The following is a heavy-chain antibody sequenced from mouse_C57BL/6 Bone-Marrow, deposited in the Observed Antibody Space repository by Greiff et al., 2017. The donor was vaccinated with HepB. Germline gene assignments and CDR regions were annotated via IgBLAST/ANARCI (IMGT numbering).Heavy chain of an antibody. CDR1: GFTFSDFY. D-gene: IGHD2-4*01. CDR3: ARDVSDYDGYAMDY. V-gene: IGHV7-1*01. J-gene: IGHJ4*01. Sequence: EVMLVESGGGLVQSGRSLRLSCATSGFTFSDFYMEWVRQAPGKGLEWIAASRNKANDYTTEYSASVKGRFIVSRDTSQSILYLQMNALRAEDTAIYYCARDVSDYDGYAMDYWGQGTSVTVSS. CDR2: SRNKANDYTT.